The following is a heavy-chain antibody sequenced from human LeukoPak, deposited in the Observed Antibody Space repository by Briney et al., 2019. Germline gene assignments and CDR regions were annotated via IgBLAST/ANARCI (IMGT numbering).Heavy chain of an antibody. CDR1: GGSISSGGYY. D-gene: IGHD3-3*01. CDR2: IYYSGST. Sequence: PSETLSLTCTVSGGSISSGGYYWSWIRQHPGKGLEWIGYIYYSGSTYYNPSLKSRVTISVDTSKNQFSLKLSSVTAADTAVYYCASGRRYDFWSGYYADPDYYFDYWGQGTLVTVSS. V-gene: IGHV4-31*03. CDR3: ASGRRYDFWSGYYADPDYYFDY. J-gene: IGHJ4*02.